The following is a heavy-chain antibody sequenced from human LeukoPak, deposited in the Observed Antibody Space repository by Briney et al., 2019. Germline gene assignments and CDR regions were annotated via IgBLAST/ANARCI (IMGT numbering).Heavy chain of an antibody. CDR3: VRDWNVLDDGDY. V-gene: IGHV3-7*01. J-gene: IGHJ4*02. CDR2: INPAGSVK. CDR1: GFTFSSYA. Sequence: GGSLRLSCAASGFTFSSYAMSWVRQAPGKGLEWVANINPAGSVKYYVDPVKGRFTISRDNAKNSLYLQMSGLRVEDTARYFCVRDWNVLDDGDYWGQGTPVTVSS. D-gene: IGHD3-3*02.